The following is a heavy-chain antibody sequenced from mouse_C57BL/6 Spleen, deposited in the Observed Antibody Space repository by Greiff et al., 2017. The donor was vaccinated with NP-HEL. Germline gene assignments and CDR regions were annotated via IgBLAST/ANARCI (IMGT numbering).Heavy chain of an antibody. V-gene: IGHV1-5*01. CDR3: TRSGKLSPRRAWFAY. CDR2: IYPGNSDT. J-gene: IGHJ3*01. CDR1: GYTFTSYW. D-gene: IGHD1-1*02. Sequence: EVQLQESGTVLARPGASVKMSCKTSGYTFTSYWMHWVKQRPGQGLEWIGAIYPGNSDTSYNQKFTGKAKLTAVTSASTAYMELSSLTNEDSAVYYCTRSGKLSPRRAWFAYWGQGTLVTVSA.